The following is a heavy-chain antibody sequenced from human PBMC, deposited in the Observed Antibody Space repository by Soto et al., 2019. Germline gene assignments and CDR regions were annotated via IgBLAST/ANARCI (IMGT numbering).Heavy chain of an antibody. D-gene: IGHD3-22*01. CDR1: GFTFNFYA. Sequence: PGGSLRLSCAASGFTFNFYAMAWVRQAPGKGLEWVSGISVNGRTNYADSVKGRLTISRDNSKNMVFLQMGTLRAEDTALYYCTKAGGWYYYDSSGPPDASHVWGQGTMVTVSS. CDR3: TKAGGWYYYDSSGPPDASHV. J-gene: IGHJ3*01. V-gene: IGHV3-23*01. CDR2: ISVNGRT.